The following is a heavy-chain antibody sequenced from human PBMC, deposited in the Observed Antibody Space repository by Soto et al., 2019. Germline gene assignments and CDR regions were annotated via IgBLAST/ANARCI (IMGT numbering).Heavy chain of an antibody. V-gene: IGHV1-69*06. CDR1: GGTFNNYV. D-gene: IGHD2-15*01. CDR2: IIPNYDAA. Sequence: QVQLVQSGAEVKKPGSSVTVSCEASGGTFNNYVISWLRQAPGQGLEWMGGIIPNYDAANYARKFRGRLTITADKSTNTAYMELNSLRPEDTATYYCARYGSAGTFYGAFDIWGQGTTVIVS. J-gene: IGHJ3*02. CDR3: ARYGSAGTFYGAFDI.